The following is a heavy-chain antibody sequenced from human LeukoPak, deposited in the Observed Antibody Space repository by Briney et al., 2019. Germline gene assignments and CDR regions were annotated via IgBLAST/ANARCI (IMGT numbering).Heavy chain of an antibody. CDR3: AKEGYYDILTGKGGYYMDV. Sequence: GGSLRLSCAASGFTFDDYAMHWVRQAPGKGLEWVSLISWDGGSTYYADSVKGRFTISRDNSKNSLYLQMNSLRAEDTALYYCAKEGYYDILTGKGGYYMDVWGKGTTATVSS. CDR2: ISWDGGST. V-gene: IGHV3-43D*03. D-gene: IGHD3-9*01. CDR1: GFTFDDYA. J-gene: IGHJ6*03.